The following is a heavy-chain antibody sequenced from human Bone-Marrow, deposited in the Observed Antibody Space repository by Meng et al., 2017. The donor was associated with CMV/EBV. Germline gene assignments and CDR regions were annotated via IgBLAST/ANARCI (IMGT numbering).Heavy chain of an antibody. Sequence: GGSPRLSCAAAGFTVSSNYMSWVRQAPGKGLEWVSVIYSGGSTYYADSVKGRFTISRDNSKNSLYLQMNSLRAEDTAVYYCAREDTELTVSKLGRMDVWGQGTTVTVS. V-gene: IGHV3-53*01. CDR3: AREDTELTVSKLGRMDV. D-gene: IGHD4-11*01. J-gene: IGHJ6*02. CDR1: GFTVSSNY. CDR2: IYSGGST.